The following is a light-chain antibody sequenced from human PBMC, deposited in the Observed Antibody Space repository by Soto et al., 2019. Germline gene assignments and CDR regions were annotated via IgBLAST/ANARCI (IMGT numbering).Light chain of an antibody. Sequence: EIVLTQSPGILSLSPGERATLACRASQSISSDHLAWYQQRPDQSPRLLIYGASSRTTGVPDRFSGSGSGTDFTLTISRLEPEDFAVYYCQHYRSAPFTFGPGTKVDIK. CDR3: QHYRSAPFT. CDR1: QSISSDH. CDR2: GAS. J-gene: IGKJ3*01. V-gene: IGKV3-20*01.